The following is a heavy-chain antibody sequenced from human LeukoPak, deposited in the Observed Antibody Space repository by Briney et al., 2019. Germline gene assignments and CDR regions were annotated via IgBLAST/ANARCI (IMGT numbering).Heavy chain of an antibody. CDR3: ARRAGAYSHPYDY. V-gene: IGHV3-21*01. CDR2: ISSSSRYI. J-gene: IGHJ4*02. CDR1: GFTFSTYS. D-gene: IGHD4/OR15-4a*01. Sequence: GGSLRLSCTASGFTFSTYSMNWVRQAPGKGLEWVSSISSSSRYIYYADSVKGRFTISRGNAKNSLYLQMNSLRAEDTAVYYCARRAGAYSHPYDYWGQGTLVTVSS.